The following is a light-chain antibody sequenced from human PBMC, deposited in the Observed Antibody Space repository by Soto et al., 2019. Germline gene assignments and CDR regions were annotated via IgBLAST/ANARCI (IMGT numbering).Light chain of an antibody. V-gene: IGKV3-20*01. CDR2: GAS. CDR3: QQYGSAPQT. J-gene: IGKJ1*01. CDR1: QIISSNY. Sequence: EVVLTQSPGTLSLSPEERATLSCRASQIISSNYLAWYQQKPGQAPRLLIYGASSRATGIPDRFSGSGSGTDFSLIISRLEPEDFAVYYCQQYGSAPQTFGQGTKVEIK.